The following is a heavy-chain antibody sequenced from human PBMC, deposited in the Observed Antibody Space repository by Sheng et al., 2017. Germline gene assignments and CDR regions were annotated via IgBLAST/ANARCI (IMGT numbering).Heavy chain of an antibody. CDR2: ISSSSYI. Sequence: EVQLVESGGGLVKPGGSLRLSCAASGFTFSSYSMNWVRQAPGKGLEWVSSISSSSYIYYADSVKGRFTISRDNAKNSLYLQMNSLRAEDTAVYYCARRRGEKKYYYYYMDVWGQGTTVTVSS. CDR3: ARRRGEKKYYYYYMDV. CDR1: GFTFSSYS. V-gene: IGHV3-21*01. J-gene: IGHJ6*03. D-gene: IGHD3-10*01.